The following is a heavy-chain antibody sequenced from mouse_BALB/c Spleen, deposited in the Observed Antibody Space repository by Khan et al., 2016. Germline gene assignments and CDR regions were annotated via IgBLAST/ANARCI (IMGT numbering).Heavy chain of an antibody. CDR2: IHPGSGDT. D-gene: IGHD1-1*01. J-gene: IGHJ4*01. V-gene: IGHV1-15*01. Sequence: QVQLQQPGAELVRPGASVKLSCKALDYTFTDYEVHWVKQTPVHGLEWIGAIHPGSGDTAYNQKFEGKATLTADRSSSTAYMELSSLTSEDSAVYFCTRRVATYYYAMDYWGQGTSVTVSS. CDR3: TRRVATYYYAMDY. CDR1: DYTFTDYE.